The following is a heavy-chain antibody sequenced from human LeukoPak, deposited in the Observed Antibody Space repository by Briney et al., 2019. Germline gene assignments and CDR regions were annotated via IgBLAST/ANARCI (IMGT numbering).Heavy chain of an antibody. CDR3: ACDSSGWFTQFQH. V-gene: IGHV3-23*01. CDR2: ISGSGDYT. J-gene: IGHJ1*01. Sequence: GGSLRLSCAASGFTFNSYAMSWVRQAPGKGLEWVSAISGSGDYTYYADSVKGRFTISRDNSKNTLYLQMNSLRAEDTAVYYCACDSSGWFTQFQHWGQGTLVTVSS. D-gene: IGHD6-19*01. CDR1: GFTFNSYA.